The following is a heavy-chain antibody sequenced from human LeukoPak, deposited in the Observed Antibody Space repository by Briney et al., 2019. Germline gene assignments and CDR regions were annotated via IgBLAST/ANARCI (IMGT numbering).Heavy chain of an antibody. V-gene: IGHV4-59*12. D-gene: IGHD2/OR15-2a*01. CDR1: GGSLSNYY. CDR3: ARILARQFTSFSDSSPYTYYYMDV. J-gene: IGHJ6*03. CDR2: IHYSGRT. Sequence: SETLSLTCTVSGGSLSNYYWSWLRQPPGKGLEWIAPIHYSGRTYYNPSLKSRGTISVDTSQNQFSLRLSSLTAADTAVYYCARILARQFTSFSDSSPYTYYYMDVWGKGTTVTISS.